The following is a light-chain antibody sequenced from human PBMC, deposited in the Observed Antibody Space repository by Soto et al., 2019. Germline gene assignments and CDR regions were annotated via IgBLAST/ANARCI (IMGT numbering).Light chain of an antibody. Sequence: EIVLTQSPGTLSLSPGERANLSCRASQSVSSSYLAWYQQRPGQAPRLLIYAASSRATGIPDRFSGSGSGTDFTLTINRLEPEDFALYYCQQYDSSPWSFGQGTKVEI. CDR3: QQYDSSPWS. CDR2: AAS. J-gene: IGKJ1*01. V-gene: IGKV3-20*01. CDR1: QSVSSSY.